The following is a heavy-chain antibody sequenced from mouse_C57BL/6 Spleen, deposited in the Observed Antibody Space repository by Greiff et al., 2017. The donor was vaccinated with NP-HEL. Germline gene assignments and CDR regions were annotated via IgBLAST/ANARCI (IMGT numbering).Heavy chain of an antibody. CDR1: GFTFSDYG. D-gene: IGHD2-4*01. Sequence: EVKLMESGGGLVKPGGSLKLSCAASGFTFSDYGMHWVRQAPEKGLEWVAYISSGSSTIYYADTVKGRFTISRDNAKNTLFLQMTSLRSEDTAMYYCARQGLRSYWYFDVWGTGTTVTVSS. J-gene: IGHJ1*03. V-gene: IGHV5-17*01. CDR2: ISSGSSTI. CDR3: ARQGLRSYWYFDV.